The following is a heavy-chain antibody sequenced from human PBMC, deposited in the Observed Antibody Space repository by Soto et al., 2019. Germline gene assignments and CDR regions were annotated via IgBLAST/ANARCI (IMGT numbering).Heavy chain of an antibody. V-gene: IGHV3-30*18. CDR3: AKIPGIAAAGNDY. CDR1: GFTFSSYG. D-gene: IGHD6-13*01. J-gene: IGHJ4*02. Sequence: QVQLVESGGGVVQPGRSLRLSCAASGFTFSSYGMHWVRQAPGKGLEWVAVISYDGSNKYYADSVKGRFTISRDNSKNTLYLQMNSLRAEGTAVYYCAKIPGIAAAGNDYWGQGTLVTVSS. CDR2: ISYDGSNK.